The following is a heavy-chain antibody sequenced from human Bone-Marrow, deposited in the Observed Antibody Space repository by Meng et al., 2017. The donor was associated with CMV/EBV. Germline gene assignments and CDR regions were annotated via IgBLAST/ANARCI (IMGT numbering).Heavy chain of an antibody. CDR2: INPNSGGT. CDR3: AREYYYDSSGYPRWFDT. V-gene: IGHV1-2*02. CDR1: GYIFTDYY. Sequence: QVQLVQSGAEMKKPGASVRVSCKASGYIFTDYYIHWLRQAPGQGLEWMGWINPNSGGTNYAQKFQGRVTMTRDTSISTAYMELSRLRSDDTAVYYCAREYYYDSSGYPRWFDTWGQGTLVTVDS. D-gene: IGHD3-22*01. J-gene: IGHJ5*02.